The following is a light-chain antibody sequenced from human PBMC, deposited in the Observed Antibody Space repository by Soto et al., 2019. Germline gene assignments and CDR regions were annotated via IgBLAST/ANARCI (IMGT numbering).Light chain of an antibody. CDR1: KLGDKY. CDR3: QAWDSTTGV. V-gene: IGLV3-1*01. Sequence: SYELTQPPSVSVSPGQTASIPCSGDKLGDKYAFWYQQKPGQSPVLVIYQDTRRPSGIPERFSGSNSGNTATLTISGTQALDEADYYCQAWDSTTGVFGGGTQLTVL. J-gene: IGLJ3*02. CDR2: QDT.